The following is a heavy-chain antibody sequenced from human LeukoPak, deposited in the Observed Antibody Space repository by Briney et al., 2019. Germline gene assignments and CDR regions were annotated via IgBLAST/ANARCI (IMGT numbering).Heavy chain of an antibody. Sequence: GASVKVSCKASGYTFTNSYIHWVRQAPGQVLEWMGLINPDGGNTNYAQKFQGRVTMTRDTSTSTVYMEVSSLRSEDTAVYYCARDPDILTGYPHYYFDYWGQGTLVTVSS. V-gene: IGHV1-46*01. CDR1: GYTFTNSY. CDR2: INPDGGNT. D-gene: IGHD3-9*01. CDR3: ARDPDILTGYPHYYFDY. J-gene: IGHJ4*02.